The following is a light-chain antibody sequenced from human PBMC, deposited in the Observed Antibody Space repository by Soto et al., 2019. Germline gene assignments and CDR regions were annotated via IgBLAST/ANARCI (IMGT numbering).Light chain of an antibody. V-gene: IGLV2-14*01. CDR1: SSDVGAYNY. CDR3: TSYRNSRV. J-gene: IGLJ3*02. CDR2: EVN. Sequence: QSALTQPASVSGSPGQSITISCTGTSSDVGAYNYVSWYQQHPGKAPKLIIYEVNNRPSGVSNRFSGSKSGNTASLTISGLQAEDEADYYCTSYRNSRVFGGGTQLTVL.